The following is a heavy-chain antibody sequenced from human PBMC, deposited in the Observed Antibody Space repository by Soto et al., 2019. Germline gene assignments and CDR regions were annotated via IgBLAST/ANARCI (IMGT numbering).Heavy chain of an antibody. V-gene: IGHV3-15*01. Sequence: LRLSCAASGFTFSNAWMSWVRQAPGKGLEWVGRIKSKTDGGTTDYAAPVKGRFTISRDDSKNTLYLQMNSLKTGDTAVYYCTTEYYGDYYDAFDIWGQGTMVTV. J-gene: IGHJ3*02. CDR2: IKSKTDGGTT. CDR3: TTEYYGDYYDAFDI. D-gene: IGHD4-17*01. CDR1: GFTFSNAW.